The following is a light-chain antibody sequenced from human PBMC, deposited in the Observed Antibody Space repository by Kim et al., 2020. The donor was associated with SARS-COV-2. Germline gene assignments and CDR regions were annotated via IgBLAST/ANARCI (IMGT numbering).Light chain of an antibody. CDR3: QKYDSAPQT. Sequence: ASVGDIVTITCLASQGIANYLAWYQQRPGKVPNLLIYASSVLQSGVPSRFSGSGFGTVFTLTISSLQPEDAATYYCQKYDSAPQTFGQGTKVDIK. CDR2: ASS. J-gene: IGKJ1*01. CDR1: QGIANY. V-gene: IGKV1-27*01.